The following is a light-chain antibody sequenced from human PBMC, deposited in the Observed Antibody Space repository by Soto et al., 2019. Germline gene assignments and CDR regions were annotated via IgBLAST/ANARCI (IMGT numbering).Light chain of an antibody. CDR1: PSVTNF. CDR2: GAF. V-gene: IGKV3-11*01. CDR3: QQRNIWTPVT. J-gene: IGKJ5*01. Sequence: PGERATLACRASPSVTNFLAWYQQKPGQAPRLLIYGAFNWATGIPARFSGSGYGTDFTLTISSLEPEDFAVYYCQQRNIWTPVTFGQGTRLEIK.